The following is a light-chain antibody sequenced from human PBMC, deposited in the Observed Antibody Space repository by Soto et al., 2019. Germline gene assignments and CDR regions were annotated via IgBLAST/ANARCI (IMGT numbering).Light chain of an antibody. CDR3: ISHSSSLLV. CDR2: EVR. Sequence: QSALTQPASVSGSPGQSITISCTGANIDVGSYNYVSWYQQHPNKAPKLIIYEVRNRPSGVSGRFSGSRTGNTASLTISGLQAEDEADYYCISHSSSLLVFSGGTQVTLL. V-gene: IGLV2-14*01. CDR1: NIDVGSYNY. J-gene: IGLJ2*01.